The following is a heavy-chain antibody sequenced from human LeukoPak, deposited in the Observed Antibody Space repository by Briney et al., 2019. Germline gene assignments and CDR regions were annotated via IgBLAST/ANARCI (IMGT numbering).Heavy chain of an antibody. CDR2: ISSSSSYI. CDR3: AKDISPDYYDSSGFTFDY. J-gene: IGHJ4*02. Sequence: GGSLRLSCAASGFTFSSYSMNWVRQAPGKGLEWVSSISSSSSYIYYADSVKGRFTISRDNAKNSLYLQMNSLRAEDTALYYCAKDISPDYYDSSGFTFDYWGQGTLVTVSS. CDR1: GFTFSSYS. D-gene: IGHD3-22*01. V-gene: IGHV3-21*04.